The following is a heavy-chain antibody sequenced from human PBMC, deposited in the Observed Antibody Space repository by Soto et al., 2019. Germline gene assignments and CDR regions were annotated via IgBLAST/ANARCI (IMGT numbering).Heavy chain of an antibody. J-gene: IGHJ4*02. D-gene: IGHD1-26*01. V-gene: IGHV4-59*13. CDR3: ARLWSGSKYFDY. Sequence: SETLSLTCTVSGGSISSYYWSWIRQPPGKGLEWIGYIYCSGSTNYNPSLKSRVTISVDTSKNQFSLKLSSVTAADTAVYYCARLWSGSKYFDYWGQGTLVTVSS. CDR1: GGSISSYY. CDR2: IYCSGST.